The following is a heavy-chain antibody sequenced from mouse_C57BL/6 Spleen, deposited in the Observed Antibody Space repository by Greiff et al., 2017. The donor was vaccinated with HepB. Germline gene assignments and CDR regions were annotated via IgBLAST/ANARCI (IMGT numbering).Heavy chain of an antibody. J-gene: IGHJ2*01. CDR3: ARIARTIN. CDR1: GFTFSSYV. CDR2: INSNGGST. V-gene: IGHV5-6-3*01. Sequence: VQLKQSGGGLVQPGGSLKLSCAASGFTFSSYVMSWVRQTPDKRLELVASINSNGGSTYYPDSVKGRFTITSYNAKNTLYLQMSSLKSEDTAMYYCARIARTINWRQGTTLIVSS.